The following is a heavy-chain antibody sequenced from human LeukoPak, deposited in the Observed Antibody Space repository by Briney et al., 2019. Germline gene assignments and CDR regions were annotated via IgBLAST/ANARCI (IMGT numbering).Heavy chain of an antibody. D-gene: IGHD5-12*01. CDR2: ISAYNGNT. J-gene: IGHJ4*02. CDR3: ARGDGFGGYDLISY. Sequence: GASVKVSCKASGYTFTSYGISWVRQAPGQGLEWMGWISAYNGNTNFAQKLQGRVTMTTDTSTSTAYMELSRLRSDDTAVYYCARGDGFGGYDLISYWGQGTLVTVSS. V-gene: IGHV1-18*01. CDR1: GYTFTSYG.